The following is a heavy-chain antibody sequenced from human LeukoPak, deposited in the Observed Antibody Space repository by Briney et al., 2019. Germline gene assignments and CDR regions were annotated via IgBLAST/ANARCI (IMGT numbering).Heavy chain of an antibody. CDR2: IYYSGST. CDR1: GGSISSGGYY. Sequence: SETLSPTCTVSGGSISSGGYYWSWIRQHPGKGLEWIGYIYYSGSTYYNPSLKSRVTISVDTSKNEFSLKLSSVTAADTAVYYCARDGGRRSDYWGQGTLVTVSS. CDR3: ARDGGRRSDY. V-gene: IGHV4-31*03. D-gene: IGHD1-26*01. J-gene: IGHJ4*02.